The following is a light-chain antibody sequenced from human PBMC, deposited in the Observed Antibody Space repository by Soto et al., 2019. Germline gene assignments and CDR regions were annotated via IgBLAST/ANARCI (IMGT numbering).Light chain of an antibody. V-gene: IGKV3-20*01. CDR1: QTFSSTY. J-gene: IGKJ5*01. CDR2: AAS. Sequence: EIVLTQSPGTLSLSPGERATLSCRASQTFSSTYLAWYQHRPGQAPRLLIYAASSRATGIPDKFSGSGSGTDFTLTISRLEPEDFAVYYCQQYGSSSVTFGQGTRLEI. CDR3: QQYGSSSVT.